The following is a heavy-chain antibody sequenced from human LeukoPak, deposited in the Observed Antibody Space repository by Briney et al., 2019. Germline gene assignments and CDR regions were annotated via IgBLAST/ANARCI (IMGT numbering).Heavy chain of an antibody. J-gene: IGHJ3*02. CDR3: AGGESPSQADAFDI. CDR1: GGSFSGYY. Sequence: SETLSLTCAVYGGSFSGYYWSWIRQPPGKGLGWIGEINHSGSTNYNPSLKSRVTISVDTSKNQFSLKLSSVTAADTAVYYCAGGESPSQADAFDIWGQGTMVTVSS. V-gene: IGHV4-34*01. CDR2: INHSGST.